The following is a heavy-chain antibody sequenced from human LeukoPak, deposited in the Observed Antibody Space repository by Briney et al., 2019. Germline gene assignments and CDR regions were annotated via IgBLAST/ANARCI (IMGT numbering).Heavy chain of an antibody. CDR2: IIPIFGTA. V-gene: IGHV1-69*01. D-gene: IGHD6-19*01. J-gene: IGHJ4*02. CDR1: GGTFSSYA. CDR3: ASSSSGWWSQLTSPIDY. Sequence: ASVKVSCKASGGTFSSYAISWVRQAPGQGLEWMGGIIPIFGTANYAQKFQGRVTITADESTSTAYMELSSLRSEDTAVYYCASSSSGWWSQLTSPIDYWGQGTLVTVSS.